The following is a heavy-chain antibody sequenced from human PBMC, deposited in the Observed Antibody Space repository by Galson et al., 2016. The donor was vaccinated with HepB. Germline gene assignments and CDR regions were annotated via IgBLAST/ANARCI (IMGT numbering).Heavy chain of an antibody. Sequence: QSGAEVKKPGESLTISCKGSASTFTDFWIGWVRHMPGRGLEWMGVIYPGDSDTIYSPSFQGPVTISVDKSINTAYLQWNGLKASNTAMYYCATQRGGYDSGGSFYDMDVWGQGTPVTVSS. D-gene: IGHD5-12*01. J-gene: IGHJ6*02. V-gene: IGHV5-51*01. CDR1: ASTFTDFW. CDR3: ATQRGGYDSGGSFYDMDV. CDR2: IYPGDSDT.